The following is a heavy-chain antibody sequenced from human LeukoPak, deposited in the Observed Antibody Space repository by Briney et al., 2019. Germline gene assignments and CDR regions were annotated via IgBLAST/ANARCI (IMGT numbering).Heavy chain of an antibody. J-gene: IGHJ3*02. CDR1: GFTFSSYA. CDR3: AGVDAAMPDAFDI. Sequence: GGTLRLSCAASGFTFSSYAMHWVRQPPGKGLEWVAAISYDGSIKYSADSVKGRFTISRDNSKNALYLQMDSVRADDTAVYYCAGVDAAMPDAFDIWGQGTTVTVSS. V-gene: IGHV3-30*04. CDR2: ISYDGSIK. D-gene: IGHD5-18*01.